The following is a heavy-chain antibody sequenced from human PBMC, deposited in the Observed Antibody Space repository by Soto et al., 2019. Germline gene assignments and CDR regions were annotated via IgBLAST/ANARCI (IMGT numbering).Heavy chain of an antibody. D-gene: IGHD3-22*01. V-gene: IGHV3-23*01. CDR2: IIGSGGST. CDR1: GFTFNIYA. CDR3: AKDRNYYDSSGYDY. J-gene: IGHJ4*02. Sequence: GSLRLSCAAPGFTFNIYAMSWVRQAQGKGLEWVSTIIGSGGSTYYADSVKGRFSVSRDNSKNTLYLQMTSLRAEDTAVYYCAKDRNYYDSSGYDYWGQGTLVTVSS.